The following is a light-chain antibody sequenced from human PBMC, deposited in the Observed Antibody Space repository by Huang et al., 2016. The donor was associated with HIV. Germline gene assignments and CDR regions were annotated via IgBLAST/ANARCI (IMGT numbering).Light chain of an antibody. Sequence: EIVLTQSPGTLSLSPGERATLSCRASQTISSSYLAWFQQKPGQAPRLLIYGASSRATGVPDRCSGSGSGTDFTLTISRLEPEDFAVYYCQQYAGSVWTFGQGTKVEIK. V-gene: IGKV3-20*01. CDR1: QTISSSY. CDR3: QQYAGSVWT. CDR2: GAS. J-gene: IGKJ1*01.